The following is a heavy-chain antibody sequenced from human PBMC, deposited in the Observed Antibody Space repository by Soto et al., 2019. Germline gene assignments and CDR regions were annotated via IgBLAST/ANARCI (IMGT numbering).Heavy chain of an antibody. J-gene: IGHJ5*02. CDR1: GYTFTSYG. CDR2: ISAYNGNT. V-gene: IGHV1-18*01. D-gene: IGHD1-26*01. Sequence: GASVKVSFKASGYTFTSYGISWVRQAPGQGLEWMGWISAYNGNTNYAQKLQGRVTMTTDTSTSTAYMELRSLRSDDTAVYYCAREEGATQLSRWFDPWGQGTLVTVSS. CDR3: AREEGATQLSRWFDP.